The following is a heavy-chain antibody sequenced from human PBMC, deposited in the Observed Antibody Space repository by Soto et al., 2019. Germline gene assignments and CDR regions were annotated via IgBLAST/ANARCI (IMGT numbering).Heavy chain of an antibody. V-gene: IGHV4-31*03. D-gene: IGHD6-19*01. Sequence: QVQLQESGPGLVKPSQTLSLTCTVSGGSISSGGYYWSWIRQHPGKGLEWIGYIYYSGSTYYNPSLKSRVTISVDTSKKQFSLKLSSVTAADTAVYYCARVTSGWYEYYFDYWGQGTLVTVSS. CDR3: ARVTSGWYEYYFDY. CDR2: IYYSGST. CDR1: GGSISSGGYY. J-gene: IGHJ4*02.